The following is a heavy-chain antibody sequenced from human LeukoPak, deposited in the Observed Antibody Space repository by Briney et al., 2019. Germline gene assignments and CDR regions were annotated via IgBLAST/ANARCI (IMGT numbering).Heavy chain of an antibody. CDR3: ARARLRVALLGTDDAFDI. D-gene: IGHD2-15*01. V-gene: IGHV3-11*04. Sequence: GSLRLSCAASGFTFSDYYMSWIRQAPGKGLEWVSYISSSGSTIYYADSVKGRFTISRDNAKNSLYLQMNSLRAEDTAVYYCARARLRVALLGTDDAFDIWGQGTMVTVSS. J-gene: IGHJ3*02. CDR1: GFTFSDYY. CDR2: ISSSGSTI.